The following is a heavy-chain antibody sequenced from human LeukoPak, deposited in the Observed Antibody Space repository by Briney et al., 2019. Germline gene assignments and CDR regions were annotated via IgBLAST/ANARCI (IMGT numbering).Heavy chain of an antibody. CDR2: ISGSGGTT. J-gene: IGHJ6*03. D-gene: IGHD5-18*01. CDR3: AREAARYGPWAQGGYYYYMDV. Sequence: PGGTLRLSCAASGFIFSRYGMSWVRQAPGKGLEWVSAISGSGGTTYYADSVKGRFTISRDNAKNSLYLQMNSLRAEDTAVYYCAREAARYGPWAQGGYYYYMDVWGKGTTVTVSS. CDR1: GFIFSRYG. V-gene: IGHV3-23*01.